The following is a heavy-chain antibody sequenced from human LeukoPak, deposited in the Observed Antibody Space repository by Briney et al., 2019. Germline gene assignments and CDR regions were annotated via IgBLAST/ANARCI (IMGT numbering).Heavy chain of an antibody. J-gene: IGHJ4*02. V-gene: IGHV3-73*01. Sequence: GGSLTLSCAASGFTFSGSPMHWVRQTSGKGLEWVGRITRKADNYEKAYAASGKGRLTIPRDESKNKAYVQMNRKKTEDTAVYYCTGHGYCSGSYSSDWGQGTLVTVSA. D-gene: IGHD3-10*01. CDR2: ITRKADNYEK. CDR3: TGHGYCSGSYSSD. CDR1: GFTFSGSP.